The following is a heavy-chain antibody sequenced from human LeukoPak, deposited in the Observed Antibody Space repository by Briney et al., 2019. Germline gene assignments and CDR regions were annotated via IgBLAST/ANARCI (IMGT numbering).Heavy chain of an antibody. V-gene: IGHV4-31*03. CDR2: IYYSGST. CDR3: ARNDDSSGYYYLAFDP. Sequence: ASETLSLTCIVSGGSISSGGYYWSWIRQHPGKGLEWIGYIYYSGSTYYNPSLKSRVTISVDTSKNQFSLKLSSVTAADTAVYYCARNDDSSGYYYLAFDPWGQGTLVTVSS. D-gene: IGHD3-22*01. CDR1: GGSISSGGYY. J-gene: IGHJ5*02.